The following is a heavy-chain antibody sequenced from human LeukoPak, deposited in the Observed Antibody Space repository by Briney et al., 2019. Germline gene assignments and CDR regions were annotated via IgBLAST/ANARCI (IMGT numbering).Heavy chain of an antibody. CDR3: ARDNPDYDSSGYPCFDY. CDR1: GFTFSSYS. CDR2: ISSSSSYI. J-gene: IGHJ4*02. Sequence: GGSLRLSCAASGFTFSSYSMNWVRQAPGKGLEWVSSISSSSSYIYYADSVKGRFTISRDNTKNSLYLQMNSLRAEDTAVYYCARDNPDYDSSGYPCFDYWGQGTLVTVSS. D-gene: IGHD3-22*01. V-gene: IGHV3-21*01.